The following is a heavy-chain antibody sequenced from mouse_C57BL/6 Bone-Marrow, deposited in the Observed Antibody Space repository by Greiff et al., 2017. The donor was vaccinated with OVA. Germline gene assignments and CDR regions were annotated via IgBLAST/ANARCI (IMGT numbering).Heavy chain of an antibody. J-gene: IGHJ3*01. CDR3: TTYGPWFAY. D-gene: IGHD1-1*02. CDR1: GFNIKDDY. V-gene: IGHV14-4*01. Sequence: VQLQQSGAELVRPGASVKLSCTASGFNIKDDYMHWVKQRPEQGLEWIGWIDPENGDTEYASKFQGKATITADTSSNTAYLQLSSLTSEDTAVYYCTTYGPWFAYWGQGTLVTVSA. CDR2: IDPENGDT.